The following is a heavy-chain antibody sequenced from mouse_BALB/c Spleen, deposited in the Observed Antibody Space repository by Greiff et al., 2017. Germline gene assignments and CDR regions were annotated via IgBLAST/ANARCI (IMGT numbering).Heavy chain of an antibody. D-gene: IGHD2-14*01. J-gene: IGHJ4*01. Sequence: VQLQESGPELVKPGASVKISCKASGYSFTSYYIHWVKQRPGQGLEWIGWIFPGSGNTKYNEKFKGKATLTADTSSSTAYMQLSSLTSEDSAVYFCARDYRYYAMDYWGQGTSVTVSS. CDR1: GYSFTSYY. CDR3: ARDYRYYAMDY. CDR2: IFPGSGNT. V-gene: IGHV1-66*01.